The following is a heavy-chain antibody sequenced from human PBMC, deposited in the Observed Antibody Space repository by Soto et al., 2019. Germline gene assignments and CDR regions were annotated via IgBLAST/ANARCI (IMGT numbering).Heavy chain of an antibody. CDR3: ARGRGYRVVVPAAMDWFDP. CDR1: RVTFKSYS. J-gene: IGHJ5*02. D-gene: IGHD2-2*01. Sequence: SLGIGCAACRVTFKSYSMNVVRKAPGKGLEWVSSISSSSSYIYYADSVKGRFTISRDNAKHSLHLQMNSLSAADTAVYYCARGRGYRVVVPAAMDWFDPWGQGTLVTVSS. V-gene: IGHV3-21*01. CDR2: ISSSSSYI.